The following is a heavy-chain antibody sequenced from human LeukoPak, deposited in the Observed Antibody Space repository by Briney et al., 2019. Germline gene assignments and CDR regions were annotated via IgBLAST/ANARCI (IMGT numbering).Heavy chain of an antibody. CDR1: GFTFSDYA. D-gene: IGHD3-9*01. CDR2: IRNKAYGGTA. V-gene: IGHV3-49*03. Sequence: RSLRLSCTASGFTFSDYAMSWFRQAPGKGLEWVGFIRNKAYGGTAEYAASVKGRFTISRDDSKTIAYLQMNSLKTEDTAVYYCTREKRYFDWFQADYWGQGTLVTVSS. J-gene: IGHJ4*02. CDR3: TREKRYFDWFQADY.